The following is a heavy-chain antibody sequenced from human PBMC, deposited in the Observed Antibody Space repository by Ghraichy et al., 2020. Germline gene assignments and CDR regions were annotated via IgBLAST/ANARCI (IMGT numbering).Heavy chain of an antibody. CDR3: IHNGVLDY. D-gene: IGHD1-1*01. J-gene: IGHJ4*02. CDR1: GFTFSSYG. V-gene: IGHV3-48*03. CDR2: IGPSGSPT. Sequence: GGSLRLSCAASGFTFSSYGMNWVRQAPGEGLEWVSYIGPSGSPTIYADSVKGRFTISRDNAHNSLYLQMNSLRAEDTAVYYCIHNGVLDYWGQGTLVTVSS.